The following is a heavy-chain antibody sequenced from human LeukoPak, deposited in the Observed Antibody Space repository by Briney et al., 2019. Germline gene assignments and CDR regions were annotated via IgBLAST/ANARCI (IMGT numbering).Heavy chain of an antibody. CDR3: ARDGAMAYYDY. CDR1: GFTFSSYW. D-gene: IGHD5-18*01. J-gene: IGHJ4*02. CDR2: IKQDGSEK. V-gene: IGHV3-7*01. Sequence: GGSLRLSCAASGFTFSSYWMSWVRQAPGKGLEWVANIKQDGSEKYYVDSVKGRFTISRDKAKNSLYLQMNSLRAEDTAVYYCARDGAMAYYDYWGQGTLVTVSS.